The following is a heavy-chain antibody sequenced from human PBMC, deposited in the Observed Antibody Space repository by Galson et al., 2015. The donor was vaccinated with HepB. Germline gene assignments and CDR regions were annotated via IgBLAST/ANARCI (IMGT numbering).Heavy chain of an antibody. CDR3: ARDRGYGGDFFDY. J-gene: IGHJ4*02. CDR2: IDGSGTYT. Sequence: SLRLSCAASGFTFSDYYMSWIRQAPGKGLEWVSHIDGSGTYTSYAESVKGRFTISRDNAKNSLSLQMSSLRAEDSAVYYCARDRGYGGDFFDYWGQGTLGTVSS. CDR1: GFTFSDYY. V-gene: IGHV3-11*01. D-gene: IGHD4-23*01.